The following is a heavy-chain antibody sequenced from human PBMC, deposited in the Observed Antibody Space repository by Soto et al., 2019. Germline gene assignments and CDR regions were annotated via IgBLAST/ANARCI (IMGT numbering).Heavy chain of an antibody. J-gene: IGHJ6*02. CDR1: GFTFSSYE. D-gene: IGHD6-13*01. CDR2: ISSSGSTI. V-gene: IGHV3-48*03. Sequence: EVQLVESGGGLVQPGGSLRLSCAASGFTFSSYEMNWVRQAPGKGLEWVSYISSSGSTIYYADSVKGRFTISRDNAKNSLYLQMNSLRAEDTAVYYCAREGNSWYPLSYYGMDVWGQGTTVTVSS. CDR3: AREGNSWYPLSYYGMDV.